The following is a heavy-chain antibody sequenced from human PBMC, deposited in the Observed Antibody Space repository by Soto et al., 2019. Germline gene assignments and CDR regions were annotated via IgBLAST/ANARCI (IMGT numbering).Heavy chain of an antibody. V-gene: IGHV3-30*09. CDR1: GFTFSNYA. CDR2: ISSDGNNK. CDR3: ARERRGGNSGYYLDY. J-gene: IGHJ4*02. D-gene: IGHD2-21*02. Sequence: GGSLRLSCAASGFTFSNYAMHWVRQAPGKGLEWVTVISSDGNNKYYADSVKGRFAISRDNSKNTLYLQVISLRAEDTAVYYWARERRGGNSGYYLDYWGQGTLVTVSS.